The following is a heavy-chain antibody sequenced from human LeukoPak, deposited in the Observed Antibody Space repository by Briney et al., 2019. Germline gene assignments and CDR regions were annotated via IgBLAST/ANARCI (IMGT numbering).Heavy chain of an antibody. CDR3: ARDNIVVVPAAPSHWFDP. CDR1: GFTFSSYA. J-gene: IGHJ5*02. Sequence: GRSLRLSCAASGFTFSSYAMHWVRQAPGKGLEWVAVISYDGSNKYYADSVKGRFTISRDNSKNTLYLQMNSLRAEDTAVYYCARDNIVVVPAAPSHWFDPWGQGTLVTVSS. V-gene: IGHV3-30*04. D-gene: IGHD2-2*01. CDR2: ISYDGSNK.